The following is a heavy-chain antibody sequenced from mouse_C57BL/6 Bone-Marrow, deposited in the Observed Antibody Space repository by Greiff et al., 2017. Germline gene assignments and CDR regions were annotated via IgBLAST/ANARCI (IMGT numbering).Heavy chain of an antibody. D-gene: IGHD3-2*02. CDR1: GYTFTDYY. Sequence: VQLQQSGPELVKPGASVKISCKASGYTFTDYYMNWVKQSHGKSLEWIGDINPNNGGTSYNQKFKGKATLTVDKSSSTAYMELRSLTAEDSAVYYCAIGDSSGYLFDYWGQGTTLTGSA. CDR2: INPNNGGT. J-gene: IGHJ2*01. V-gene: IGHV1-26*01. CDR3: AIGDSSGYLFDY.